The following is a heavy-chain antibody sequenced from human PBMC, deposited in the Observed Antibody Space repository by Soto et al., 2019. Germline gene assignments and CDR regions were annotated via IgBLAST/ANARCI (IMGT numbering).Heavy chain of an antibody. Sequence: KTGGSLRLSCAASSFTFTRYSMNWVRQAPGKGLEWVSSISSTTNYIYYADSMKGRFTVSRDNAKNSVYLEMNSLSAEDTAVYYCARESEDLTSNFDYWGQGTLVTVSS. CDR2: ISSTTNYI. CDR3: ARESEDLTSNFDY. CDR1: SFTFTRYS. J-gene: IGHJ4*02. V-gene: IGHV3-21*01.